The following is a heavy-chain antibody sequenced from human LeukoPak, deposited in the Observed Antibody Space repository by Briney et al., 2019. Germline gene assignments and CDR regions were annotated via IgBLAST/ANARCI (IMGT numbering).Heavy chain of an antibody. CDR1: GFTFSTYW. D-gene: IGHD6-19*01. CDR3: ARDGTYSSGLFDH. CDR2: INTDGSTT. V-gene: IGHV3-74*01. J-gene: IGHJ4*02. Sequence: AGGSLRLSCAASGFTFSTYWMHWVRQAPGKGLVWVSRINTDGSTTSYADSVKGRFTISRDNAKNTLYLQMNSLRAEDTAVYYCARDGTYSSGLFDHWGQGILVTVSS.